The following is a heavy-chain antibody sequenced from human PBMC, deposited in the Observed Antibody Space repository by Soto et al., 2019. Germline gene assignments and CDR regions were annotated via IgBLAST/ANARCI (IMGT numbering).Heavy chain of an antibody. D-gene: IGHD3-10*01. CDR3: ARASPVLLWFGELLSGATFDY. V-gene: IGHV4-34*01. CDR1: GGSFSGYY. CDR2: INHSGST. Sequence: PSETLSLTCAVYGGSFSGYYWSWIRQPPGKGLEWIGEINHSGSTNYNPSLKSRVTISVDTSKNQFSLKLSSVTAADTAVYYCARASPVLLWFGELLSGATFDYWGQGTLVTVSS. J-gene: IGHJ4*02.